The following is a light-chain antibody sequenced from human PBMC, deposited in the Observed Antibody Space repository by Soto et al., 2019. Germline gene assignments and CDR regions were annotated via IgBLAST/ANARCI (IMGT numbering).Light chain of an antibody. CDR3: QQYSNWPLT. CDR2: AGS. V-gene: IGKV3-15*01. J-gene: IGKJ1*01. CDR1: QSVSSF. Sequence: EIVMTQSPATLSVSAGERATLSCRASQSVSSFLAWYQQKPGQAPRLLIYAGSTRATGIPARFSGSGSGTEFTLTISSLQSEDFAVYYCQQYSNWPLTFGQRTKVDIK.